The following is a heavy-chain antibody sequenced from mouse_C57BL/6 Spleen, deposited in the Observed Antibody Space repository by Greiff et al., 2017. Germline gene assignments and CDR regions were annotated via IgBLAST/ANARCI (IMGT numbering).Heavy chain of an antibody. V-gene: IGHV10-1*01. CDR2: IRSKSNNYAT. J-gene: IGHJ3*01. Sequence: EVKLMESGGGLVQPTGSLKLSCAASGFSFNTYAMNWVRQAPGKGLEWVARIRSKSNNYATYYADSVKDRFTITRDDSESMLYLQMNNLETEDTAMYYCVRSEEGWAWFAYWGQGALVTVSA. D-gene: IGHD2-3*01. CDR3: VRSEEGWAWFAY. CDR1: GFSFNTYA.